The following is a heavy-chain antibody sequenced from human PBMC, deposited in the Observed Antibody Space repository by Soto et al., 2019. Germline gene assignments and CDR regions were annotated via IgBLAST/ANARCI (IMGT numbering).Heavy chain of an antibody. Sequence: QVQLVQSGPEVKKIGSSMRVSCKASGGPFRGYSLNWVRQAPGQGLEWIGRIVPDFGAPNYAQKFQGRVSITADEVTSTVYMELKGLRSDDTAVYYCATPARDFYGPFYQHSGLDVWGQGTRLTVSS. V-gene: IGHV1-69*18. CDR3: ATPARDFYGPFYQHSGLDV. CDR1: GGPFRGYS. CDR2: IVPDFGAP. D-gene: IGHD3-16*01. J-gene: IGHJ6*02.